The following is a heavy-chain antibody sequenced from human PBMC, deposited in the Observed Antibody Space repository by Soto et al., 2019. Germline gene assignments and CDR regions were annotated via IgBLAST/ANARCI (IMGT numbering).Heavy chain of an antibody. CDR2: ISSNGGST. J-gene: IGHJ4*02. CDR3: ARGGYDSSCVLGGSDY. V-gene: IGHV3-64*02. CDR1: GFTFSSYA. Sequence: EVQLVESGEGLVQPGGSLRLSCAASGFTFSSYAMHWVRQAPGKGLEYVSAISSNGGSTYYADSVKGRFTISRDNSKNTMYLQMGSLRAEDMAVYYCARGGYDSSCVLGGSDYWGQGTLVTVSS. D-gene: IGHD3-22*01.